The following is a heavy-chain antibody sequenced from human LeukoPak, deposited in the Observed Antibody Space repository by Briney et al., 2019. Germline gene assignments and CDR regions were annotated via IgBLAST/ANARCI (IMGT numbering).Heavy chain of an antibody. CDR3: TTEPRD. J-gene: IGHJ4*02. CDR1: GFRFIHSW. V-gene: IGHV3-15*01. Sequence: GSLRLSCAASGFRFIHSWMSWVRQAPGKGREWVGRIKSKKDGGAIDYAAPVKGRFTISRDDSKNMVYLQISSLKTEDTAVYYCTTEPRDWGQGTLVTVSS. CDR2: IKSKKDGGAI.